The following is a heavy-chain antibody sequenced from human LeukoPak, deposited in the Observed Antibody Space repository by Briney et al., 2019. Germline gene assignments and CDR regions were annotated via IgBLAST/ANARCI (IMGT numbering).Heavy chain of an antibody. D-gene: IGHD2-21*02. Sequence: GASVKVSCKASGYTFTSYYMHWVRQAPGQGLEWMGIINPSGGSTSYAQKFQGRVTMTRDMSTSTVYMELSSLRSEDTAVYYCARIDLLLDAFDIWGQGTMVTVSS. CDR2: INPSGGST. CDR1: GYTFTSYY. V-gene: IGHV1-46*01. J-gene: IGHJ3*02. CDR3: ARIDLLLDAFDI.